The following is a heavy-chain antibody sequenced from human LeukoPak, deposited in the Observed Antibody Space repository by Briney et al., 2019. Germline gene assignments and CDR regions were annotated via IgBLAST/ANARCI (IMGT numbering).Heavy chain of an antibody. J-gene: IGHJ4*02. CDR3: ARVRNARSPVDY. CDR2: IYYSGST. V-gene: IGHV4-59*01. CDR1: GGSISSYY. Sequence: PSETLSLTCTVSGGSISSYYWSWIRQPPGKGLEWIGYIYYSGSTNYNPSLKSRVTISVDTSKNQFSLKLSSVTAADTAVYYCARVRNARSPVDYWGQGTLVTVSS.